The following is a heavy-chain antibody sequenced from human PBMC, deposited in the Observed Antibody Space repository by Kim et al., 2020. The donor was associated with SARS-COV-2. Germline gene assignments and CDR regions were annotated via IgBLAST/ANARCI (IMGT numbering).Heavy chain of an antibody. CDR1: GFTFSSYS. V-gene: IGHV3-21*01. D-gene: IGHD5-12*01. CDR2: ISSSSSYI. J-gene: IGHJ6*02. CDR3: ARDVPDIVATINYYGMDV. Sequence: GGSLRLSCAASGFTFSSYSMNWVRQAPGKGLEWVSSISSSSSYIYYADSVKGRFTISRDNAKNSLYLQMNSLRAEDTAVYYCARDVPDIVATINYYGMDVWGQGTTVTVSS.